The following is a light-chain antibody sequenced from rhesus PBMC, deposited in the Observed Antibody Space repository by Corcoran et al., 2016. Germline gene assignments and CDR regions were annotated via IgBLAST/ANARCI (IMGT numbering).Light chain of an antibody. J-gene: IGKJ2*01. CDR3: LQDHTSPYT. Sequence: DVQMTQSPSSPSASLGDRVTVTCRASQGINKELSWYQQKPGKAPALLIYATSRLHTGVSSRFSGSGSGTDFTLPITTLQPEDVGPYYCLQDHTSPYTFCQGTKVEIK. V-gene: IGKV1-94*01. CDR1: QGINKE. CDR2: ATS.